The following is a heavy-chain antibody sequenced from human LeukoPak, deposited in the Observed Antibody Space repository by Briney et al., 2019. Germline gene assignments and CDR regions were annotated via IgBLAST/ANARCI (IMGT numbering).Heavy chain of an antibody. V-gene: IGHV3-9*01. D-gene: IGHD3-3*01. Sequence: GRSLRLSCAASGFTFDDSAVHWVRQAPGKGLEWVSGLSWNSGDIVYADSVKGRFTISRDNAKNSLYLQMNSLTVEDTALYYCARRGVGRAFDIWGQGTMVTVSS. J-gene: IGHJ3*02. CDR2: LSWNSGDI. CDR3: ARRGVGRAFDI. CDR1: GFTFDDSA.